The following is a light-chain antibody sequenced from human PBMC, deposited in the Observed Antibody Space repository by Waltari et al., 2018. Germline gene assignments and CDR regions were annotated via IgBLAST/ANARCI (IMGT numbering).Light chain of an antibody. CDR1: QSVSSN. Sequence: EIVMTQSPATLSVSPGERATLSCRASQSVSSNLAWYQQKPGQAPRRLIYGASTRATGIPARFSGSGSGTEFTLTISSLQSEDFAVYYCQSGITFGQGTRLEIK. J-gene: IGKJ5*01. V-gene: IGKV3-15*01. CDR3: QSGIT. CDR2: GAS.